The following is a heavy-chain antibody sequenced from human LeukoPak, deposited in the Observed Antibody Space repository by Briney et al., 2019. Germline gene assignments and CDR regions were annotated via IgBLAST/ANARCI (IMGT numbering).Heavy chain of an antibody. V-gene: IGHV3-30*18. D-gene: IGHD6-13*01. Sequence: GRSLRLSCAASGFTFSSYGMHWVRQAPGKGLEWVAVISYDGSNKYYADSVKGRFTISRDNSKNTLYLQMNSLRAEDTAVYYCAKDPRIAAAGLASYYFDYWGQGTLVTVSS. CDR3: AKDPRIAAAGLASYYFDY. J-gene: IGHJ4*02. CDR1: GFTFSSYG. CDR2: ISYDGSNK.